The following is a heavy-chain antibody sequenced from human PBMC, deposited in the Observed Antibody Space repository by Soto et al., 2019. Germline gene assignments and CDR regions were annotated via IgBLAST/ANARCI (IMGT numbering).Heavy chain of an antibody. CDR2: INPNSGGT. Sequence: ASVKVSCKASGYTFTGYYMHWVRQAPGQGLEWMGWINPNSGGTNYAQKFQGWVTMTRDTSISTAYMELSRLRSDDTAVYYCARGAHSYGDYFRPSYYYYMDVWGKGTTVTVSS. V-gene: IGHV1-2*04. CDR3: ARGAHSYGDYFRPSYYYYMDV. CDR1: GYTFTGYY. D-gene: IGHD4-17*01. J-gene: IGHJ6*03.